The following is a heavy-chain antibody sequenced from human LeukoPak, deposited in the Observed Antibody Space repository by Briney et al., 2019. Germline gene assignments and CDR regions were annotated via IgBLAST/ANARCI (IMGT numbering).Heavy chain of an antibody. CDR3: AKDRSGAYGDYVRNY. CDR1: GFTFSSYA. Sequence: GGSLRLSCAASGFTFSSYAMRWVRQAPGKGLEWVSAISGSGGSTYYADSVKGRFTISRDNSKNTLYLQMNSLRAEDTAVYYCAKDRSGAYGDYVRNYWGQGTLVTVSS. V-gene: IGHV3-23*01. D-gene: IGHD4-17*01. CDR2: ISGSGGST. J-gene: IGHJ4*02.